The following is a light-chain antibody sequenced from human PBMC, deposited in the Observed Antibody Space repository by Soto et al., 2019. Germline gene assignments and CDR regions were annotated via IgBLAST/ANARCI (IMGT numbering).Light chain of an antibody. J-gene: IGKJ1*01. CDR3: QQSYSLHVWT. CDR2: AAT. V-gene: IGKV1-39*01. CDR1: KRIGPY. Sequence: DIQMTQSPSSLSASVGDSFTITCLASKRIGPYVNWYQQKPWKPPKLLISAATNLADGVPSRFGGSGSGTDFTLSVSSLQPEDFANYYCQQSYSLHVWTFGQGTKVDIK.